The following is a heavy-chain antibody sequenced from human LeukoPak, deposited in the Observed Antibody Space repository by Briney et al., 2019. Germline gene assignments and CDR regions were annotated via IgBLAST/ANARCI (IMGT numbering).Heavy chain of an antibody. CDR3: ARVGERWLQFSYFDY. J-gene: IGHJ4*02. CDR1: GYTFTSYY. CDR2: INPSGGST. V-gene: IGHV1-46*01. Sequence: ASVKVSCKASGYTFTSYYMHWVRQAPGQGLEWTGIINPSGGSTSYAQKFQGRVTMTRDTSTSTVYMELSSLRSEDTAVYYCARVGERWLQFSYFDYWGQGTLVTVSS. D-gene: IGHD5-24*01.